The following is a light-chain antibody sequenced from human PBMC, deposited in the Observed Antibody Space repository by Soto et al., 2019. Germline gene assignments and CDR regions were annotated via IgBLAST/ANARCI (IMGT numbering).Light chain of an antibody. V-gene: IGLV1-47*02. CDR2: SNN. Sequence: QSVLTQPPSASGTPGQRVTISCSGSNSNIGSNSVNWYQQLPVRAPKLLMYSNNQQPSAVTDRFSGSKSGTTAALAISGLRSEDEADYYCAVWDDSLTAWVFGGGTKLTVL. CDR1: NSNIGSNS. CDR3: AVWDDSLTAWV. J-gene: IGLJ3*02.